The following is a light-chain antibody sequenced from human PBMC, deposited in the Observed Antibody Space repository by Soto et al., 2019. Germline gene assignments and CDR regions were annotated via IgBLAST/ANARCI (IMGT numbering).Light chain of an antibody. Sequence: ESVLTQSPGTLSLSPGEKATLSCRASQSVSSSYLAWYQQKPGQAPRLLIYGASSRATGIPDRFSGSGSGTAFTLTVSSLEPEDFAVYYCQQFGSSSWTFGQGTKVEIK. CDR3: QQFGSSSWT. V-gene: IGKV3-20*01. CDR2: GAS. J-gene: IGKJ1*01. CDR1: QSVSSSY.